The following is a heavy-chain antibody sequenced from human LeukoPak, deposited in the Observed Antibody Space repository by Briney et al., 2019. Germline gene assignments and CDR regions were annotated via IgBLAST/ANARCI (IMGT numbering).Heavy chain of an antibody. CDR2: IAGSGATT. V-gene: IGHV3-23*01. CDR1: GFTFNTYA. Sequence: GGSLRLSCSASGFTFNTYAMSWVRQAPGKGLEWVSAIAGSGATTFYADSVKGRFTVSRDNSKNTLYLQMNSLRAEDTAIYYCARTGDSSGYYYPFLFDYWGQGTLVTVSS. CDR3: ARTGDSSGYYYPFLFDY. D-gene: IGHD3-22*01. J-gene: IGHJ4*02.